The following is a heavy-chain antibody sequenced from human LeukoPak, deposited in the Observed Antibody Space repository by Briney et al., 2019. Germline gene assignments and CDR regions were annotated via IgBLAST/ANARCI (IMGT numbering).Heavy chain of an antibody. Sequence: GASVKVSSKASGYTFTGYNMHWVRQAPGHGLEWMGWINPNSGGTNYAQKFQGRVTMTRDTSNSTAYMELSRLRSDDTAVYYCARMYYYCSGSYYWIVFDYWGQGTLVTVSS. CDR2: INPNSGGT. CDR3: ARMYYYCSGSYYWIVFDY. V-gene: IGHV1-2*02. D-gene: IGHD3-10*01. CDR1: GYTFTGYN. J-gene: IGHJ4*02.